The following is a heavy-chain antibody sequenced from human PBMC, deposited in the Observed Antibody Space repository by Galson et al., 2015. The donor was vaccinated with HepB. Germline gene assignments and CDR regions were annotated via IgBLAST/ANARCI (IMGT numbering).Heavy chain of an antibody. CDR3: GTGGHTYDYRYPSS. J-gene: IGHJ4*02. CDR1: GYTLTELS. Sequence: SVKVSCKVSGYTLTELSIHWVRQAPGKGLEWMGHFDPEDGETLYAQNFLGRLTMTDDTSTDTAYMELSSLRSEDTAIYYCGTGGHTYDYRYPSSWGQGTLVTVSS. D-gene: IGHD3-16*01. V-gene: IGHV1-24*01. CDR2: FDPEDGET.